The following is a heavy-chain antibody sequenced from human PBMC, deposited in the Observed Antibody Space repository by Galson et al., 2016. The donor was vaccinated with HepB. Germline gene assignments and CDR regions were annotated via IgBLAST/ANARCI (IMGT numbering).Heavy chain of an antibody. D-gene: IGHD1-26*01. CDR3: ARGGGATSLRNMFTRGLAAHFQH. V-gene: IGHV3-9*01. J-gene: IGHJ1*01. Sequence: SLRLSCAASEFKFDDYAMHWVRQVPGKGLQWVSGISWDSRNIGYADSVKGRFTISRDNSKNTLYLQMNSLRVEDTAVYYCARGGGATSLRNMFTRGLAAHFQHWGQGTLVTVSS. CDR2: ISWDSRNI. CDR1: EFKFDDYA.